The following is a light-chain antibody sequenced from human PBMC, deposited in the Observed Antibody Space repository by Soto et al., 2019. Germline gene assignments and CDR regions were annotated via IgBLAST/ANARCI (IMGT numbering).Light chain of an antibody. V-gene: IGKV1-5*01. J-gene: IGKJ1*01. Sequence: DIEMTQSPSTLSASVGDRVTLTCRASQTIRSWLAWYQQRPGKAPKVLIYDASTLESGVPARFSGSGSETEFTLTISSLQPEDSATYYCQHYNSYPWTFGQGTKVEIK. CDR3: QHYNSYPWT. CDR2: DAS. CDR1: QTIRSW.